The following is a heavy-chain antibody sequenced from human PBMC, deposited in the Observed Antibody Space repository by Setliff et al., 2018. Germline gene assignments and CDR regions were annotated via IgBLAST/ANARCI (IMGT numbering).Heavy chain of an antibody. J-gene: IGHJ4*02. V-gene: IGHV3-21*01. D-gene: IGHD5-12*01. CDR3: ARDLRGYDYGGFDY. CDR2: ISSSSSYI. CDR1: GFTFSSYS. Sequence: GGSLRLSCAASGFTFSSYSMNWVRQAPGKGLEWVSSISSSSSYIYYADAVKGRITISRDNAKNSLFLKMNIQRAEDTAVYYCARDLRGYDYGGFDYWGQGTLVTVSS.